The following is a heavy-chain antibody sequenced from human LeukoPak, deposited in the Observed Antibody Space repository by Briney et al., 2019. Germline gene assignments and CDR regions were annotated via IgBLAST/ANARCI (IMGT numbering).Heavy chain of an antibody. V-gene: IGHV4-38-2*01. CDR2: IYHSGST. D-gene: IGHD3-10*01. J-gene: IGHJ4*02. Sequence: SETLSLTCAVSGYSISSGYYWGWIRQPPGKGLEWIGSIYHSGSTYYNPSLKSRVTISVDTSKNLFSLKLSSVTAADTAVYYCARGGSGSYYLKYWGQGTLVTVSS. CDR1: GYSISSGYY. CDR3: ARGGSGSYYLKY.